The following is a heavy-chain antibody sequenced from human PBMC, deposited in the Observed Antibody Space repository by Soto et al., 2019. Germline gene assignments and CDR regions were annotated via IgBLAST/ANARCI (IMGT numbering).Heavy chain of an antibody. Sequence: PSETLSLTCTVSGGSMRNYFWTWIRQPPGKGLEWFGYIHYSGTTSFFPSYNPSLRSRVTISEDTSKNQFSLKLLSVTTADTAVYFCAAGEASSRNLAPYYLDFWGQGTLVTVSS. J-gene: IGHJ4*02. CDR1: GGSMRNYF. CDR3: AAGEASSRNLAPYYLDF. CDR2: IHYSGTT. D-gene: IGHD6-13*01. V-gene: IGHV4-59*01.